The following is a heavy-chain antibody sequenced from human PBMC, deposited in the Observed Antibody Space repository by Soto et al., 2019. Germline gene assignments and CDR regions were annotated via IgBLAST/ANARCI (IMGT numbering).Heavy chain of an antibody. CDR2: IDTDGSTT. CDR1: GFSFSDYW. Sequence: EVQLVESGGGLVQPGGSLRLSCAASGFSFSDYWMHWVRQAPGKGLVWVSCIDTDGSTTTYADSVKGRFTISRDNVKNTLYFQMDGLRAEDTALYYCSRGGGFSGNYLGGQGTLVTVSS. D-gene: IGHD1-26*01. CDR3: SRGGGFSGNYL. J-gene: IGHJ4*02. V-gene: IGHV3-74*01.